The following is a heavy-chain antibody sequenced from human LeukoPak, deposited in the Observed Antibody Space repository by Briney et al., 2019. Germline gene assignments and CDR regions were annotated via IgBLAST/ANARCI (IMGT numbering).Heavy chain of an antibody. Sequence: SVKVSCKASGGTFSSYAISWVRQAPGQGLEWMGRIIPIFGTANYAQKLQGRVTTTTDESTSTAYMELSSLRSEDTAVYYCARDQIVVVPAAMNGAFDIWGQGTMVTVSS. CDR1: GGTFSSYA. CDR3: ARDQIVVVPAAMNGAFDI. CDR2: IIPIFGTA. D-gene: IGHD2-2*01. V-gene: IGHV1-69*05. J-gene: IGHJ3*02.